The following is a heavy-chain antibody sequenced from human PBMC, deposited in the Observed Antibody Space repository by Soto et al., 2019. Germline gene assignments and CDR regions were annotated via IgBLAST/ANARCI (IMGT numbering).Heavy chain of an antibody. CDR2: IYYSGST. CDR3: ARGRVPTYYYFYGMDV. J-gene: IGHJ6*02. Sequence: SETLSLTCTVSGGSISSYYWSWIRQPPGKGLEWIGYIYYSGSTNYNPSLKSRVTISVDTSKNQFSLKLSSVTAADTAVYYCARGRVPTYYYFYGMDVWDQGTTVTVSS. D-gene: IGHD3-10*02. CDR1: GGSISSYY. V-gene: IGHV4-59*01.